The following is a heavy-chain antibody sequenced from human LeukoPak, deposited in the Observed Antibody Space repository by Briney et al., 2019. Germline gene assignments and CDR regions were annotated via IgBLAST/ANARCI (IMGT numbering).Heavy chain of an antibody. CDR1: GFTFSSYW. D-gene: IGHD3-16*01. CDR2: INHNGNVN. V-gene: IGHV3-7*03. CDR3: ARGGGLGV. J-gene: IGHJ6*02. Sequence: GGSLRLSCAASGFTFSSYWMNWARQAPGKGLEWVASINHNGNVNYYVDSVKGRFTISRDNAKNSLYLQMSNLRAEDTAVYFCARGGGLGVWGQGATVTVSS.